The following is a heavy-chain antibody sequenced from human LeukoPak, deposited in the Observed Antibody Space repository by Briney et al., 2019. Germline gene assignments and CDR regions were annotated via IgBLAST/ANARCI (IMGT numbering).Heavy chain of an antibody. D-gene: IGHD6-19*01. CDR2: LSSSGSTI. V-gene: IGHV3-48*03. J-gene: IGHJ6*03. Sequence: GGSLRLSCAASGLTSNSYEMNWVRQAPGKGLEWVSYLSSSGSTIYYADSVMGRFTISGDNAKNSLYLQMNSLRAEDTAVYYCARGSSGWSYYYYFYMDVWGRGTTVTVSS. CDR1: GLTSNSYE. CDR3: ARGSSGWSYYYYFYMDV.